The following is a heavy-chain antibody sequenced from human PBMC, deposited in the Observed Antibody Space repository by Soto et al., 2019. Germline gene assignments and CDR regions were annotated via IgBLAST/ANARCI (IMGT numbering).Heavy chain of an antibody. J-gene: IGHJ4*02. Sequence: SETLSRTCAVSCGSISSSNWWSWVRHPPWKGLEWIGEIYHSGITNYNPSLKSRVTISVDKSKNQFSLKLSSVTAADTAVYYCATRSSGWTFAFEYGGKGTLVT. D-gene: IGHD6-19*01. CDR2: IYHSGIT. CDR3: ATRSSGWTFAFEY. V-gene: IGHV4-4*02. CDR1: CGSISSSNW.